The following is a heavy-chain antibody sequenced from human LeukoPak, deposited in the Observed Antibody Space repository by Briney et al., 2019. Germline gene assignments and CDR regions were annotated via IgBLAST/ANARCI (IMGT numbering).Heavy chain of an antibody. CDR1: GGSISSYY. D-gene: IGHD7-27*01. CDR2: IYYSGST. V-gene: IGHV4-59*08. J-gene: IGHJ4*02. CDR3: ARAPGYLDY. Sequence: SETLSLTCTVSGGSISSYYWSWIRQPPGKGLEWIGYIYYSGSTNYNPSLKSRVTISVDTSKNQFSLKLSSVTAADTAVYYCARAPGYLDYWGQGTLVTVSS.